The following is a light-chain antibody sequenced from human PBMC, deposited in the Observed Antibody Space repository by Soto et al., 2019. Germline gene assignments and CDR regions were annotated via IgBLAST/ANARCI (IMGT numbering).Light chain of an antibody. CDR1: QGISSY. J-gene: IGKJ3*01. CDR3: QQRSLT. CDR2: AAS. V-gene: IGKV1-9*01. Sequence: DIQLTQSPSFLSASVGDRVTITCRASQGISSYLAWYQQKPGKAPKLLIYAASTLQSGVPSRFSGSGSGTEFTLTISSLQPEDFATYYCQQRSLTFGPGTKVDIK.